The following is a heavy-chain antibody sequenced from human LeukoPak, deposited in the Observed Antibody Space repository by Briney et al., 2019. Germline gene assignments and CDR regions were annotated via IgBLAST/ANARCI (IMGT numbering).Heavy chain of an antibody. Sequence: GASVKVSCKVSGYTLTELSMHWVRQAPGKGLEWMGGFDPEDVETIYAQKFQGRVTMTEDTSADTAYMELSSLRSEDTAVYYCATDLIGSGYDLPVDYWGQGTLVTVSS. V-gene: IGHV1-24*01. J-gene: IGHJ4*02. D-gene: IGHD5-12*01. CDR3: ATDLIGSGYDLPVDY. CDR2: FDPEDVET. CDR1: GYTLTELS.